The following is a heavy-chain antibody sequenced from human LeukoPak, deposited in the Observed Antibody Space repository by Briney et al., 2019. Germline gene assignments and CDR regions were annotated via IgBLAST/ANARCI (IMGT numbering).Heavy chain of an antibody. Sequence: ASPTVSYPGSGHTFTEYNMHWVRQAPRKGLEWMGWINPNSGGTKYAQKFQGRVTMTRDTSISTAYMELSRLRSDDTAVYYCARVFNWNFDWFDPWGQGTLVTVSS. J-gene: IGHJ5*02. V-gene: IGHV1-2*02. CDR3: ARVFNWNFDWFDP. CDR1: GHTFTEYN. D-gene: IGHD1-7*01. CDR2: INPNSGGT.